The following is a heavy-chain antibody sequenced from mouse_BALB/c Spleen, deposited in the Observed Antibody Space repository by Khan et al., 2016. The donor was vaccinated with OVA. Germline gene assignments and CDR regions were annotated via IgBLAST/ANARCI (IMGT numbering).Heavy chain of an antibody. CDR1: GFTFSSYS. J-gene: IGHJ3*01. V-gene: IGHV5-6*01. CDR2: ISSGGDYT. CDR3: AGHLTGSFDY. Sequence: EVELVESGGDLVKPGGSLKLSCAASGFTFSSYSMSWVRQTPDKRLEWVASISSGGDYTHYPDSVKGRFTISRDNAKNTLYLQMSDIKSEDTAMYYCAGHLTGSFDYWGQGTMVTVSA.